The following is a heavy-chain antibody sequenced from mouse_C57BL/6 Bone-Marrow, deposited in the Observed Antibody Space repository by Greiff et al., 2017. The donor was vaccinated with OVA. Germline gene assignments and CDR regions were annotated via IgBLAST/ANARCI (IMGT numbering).Heavy chain of an antibody. CDR3: ARRDDGYYDWYFDV. CDR2: ISSGGSYT. V-gene: IGHV5-6*02. J-gene: IGHJ1*03. CDR1: GFTFSSYG. Sequence: EVNVVESGGDLVKPGGSLKLSCAASGFTFSSYGMSWVRQTPDKRLEWVATISSGGSYTYYPDSVKGRFTISRDNAKNTLYLQMSSLKSEDTAMYYCARRDDGYYDWYFDVWGTGTTVTVSS. D-gene: IGHD2-3*01.